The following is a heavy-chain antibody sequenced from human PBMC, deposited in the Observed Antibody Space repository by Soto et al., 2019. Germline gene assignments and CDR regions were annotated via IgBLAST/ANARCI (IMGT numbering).Heavy chain of an antibody. CDR1: GGSFSGYY. J-gene: IGHJ6*02. CDR3: ARVKYSSSWGQVIGLAV. CDR2: INHSGST. D-gene: IGHD6-13*01. V-gene: IGHV4-34*01. Sequence: SETLALTCAVYGGSFSGYYWSWIRQPPGKGLEWIGEINHSGSTNYNPSLKSRVTISVDTSKNQFSLKLSSVTAADTAVYYCARVKYSSSWGQVIGLAVWGQGTKVTVSS.